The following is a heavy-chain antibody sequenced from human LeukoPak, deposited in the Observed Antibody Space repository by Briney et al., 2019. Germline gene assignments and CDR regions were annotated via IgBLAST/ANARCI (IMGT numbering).Heavy chain of an antibody. D-gene: IGHD1-26*01. CDR1: GGSISSGGYS. Sequence: PSETLSLTCAVSGGSISSGGYSWSWIRQPPGKGLEWIGYIYHSGSTYYNPSLKSRVTISVDTSKNQFSLKLSSVTAADTAVYYCASRVRGAYWELFSYWFDPWGQGTLVTVSS. V-gene: IGHV4-30-2*01. CDR3: ASRVRGAYWELFSYWFDP. J-gene: IGHJ5*02. CDR2: IYHSGST.